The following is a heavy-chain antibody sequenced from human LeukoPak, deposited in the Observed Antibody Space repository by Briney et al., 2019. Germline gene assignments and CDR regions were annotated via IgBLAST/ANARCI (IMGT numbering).Heavy chain of an antibody. Sequence: SETLSLTCTVSGGSISSYYWSWIRQPPGKGLEWIGEINHSGSTNYNPSLKSRVTISVDTSKNQFSLKLSSVTAADTAVYYCARDTGKYDYVWGSYRYFGEFWFDPWGQGTLVTVSS. D-gene: IGHD3-16*02. J-gene: IGHJ5*02. V-gene: IGHV4-34*01. CDR1: GGSISSYY. CDR2: INHSGST. CDR3: ARDTGKYDYVWGSYRYFGEFWFDP.